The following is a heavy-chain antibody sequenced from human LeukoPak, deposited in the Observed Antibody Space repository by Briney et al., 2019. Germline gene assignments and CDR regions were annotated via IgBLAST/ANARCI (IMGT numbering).Heavy chain of an antibody. CDR2: ISGSGGST. J-gene: IGHJ4*02. CDR1: GFTFSGYA. CDR3: ARERGGDYGDYAVL. D-gene: IGHD4-17*01. V-gene: IGHV3-23*01. Sequence: PGGSLRFSCAASGFTFSGYAMSWVRQAPGKGLECVSAISGSGGSTYYADSVKGRFTISRDNSKNTLYLQMNSLRAEDTAVYYCARERGGDYGDYAVLWGQGTLVTVSS.